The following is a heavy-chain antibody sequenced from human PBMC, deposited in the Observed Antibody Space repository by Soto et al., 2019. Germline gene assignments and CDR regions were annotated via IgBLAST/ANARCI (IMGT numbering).Heavy chain of an antibody. Sequence: QVQLVQSGAEVKKPGSSVKVSCKASGGTFSSYAISWVRQAPGQGLEWMGGIIPIFGTANYAQKFQGRVTITADESTSTGYMELSSLRSEDTAVYYCAGGAYDSSGYQYYFDYWGQGTLVTVSS. CDR2: IIPIFGTA. CDR1: GGTFSSYA. CDR3: AGGAYDSSGYQYYFDY. V-gene: IGHV1-69*01. J-gene: IGHJ4*02. D-gene: IGHD3-22*01.